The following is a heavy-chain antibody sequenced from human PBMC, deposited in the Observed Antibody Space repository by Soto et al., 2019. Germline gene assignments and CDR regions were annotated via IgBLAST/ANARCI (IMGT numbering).Heavy chain of an antibody. D-gene: IGHD5-18*01. J-gene: IGHJ4*02. V-gene: IGHV2-5*01. Sequence: QITLKESGPTLVKPTQTPTLTCTFSGFSFGVSGVGVGWIRQPPGKALEWLALGFWHDDKPYNPSLRSRLTITKDAPKIQVVLTMTNMAPLDTATYFCARAYTYDFDYWGQGTLVSVSS. CDR3: ARAYTYDFDY. CDR2: GFWHDDK. CDR1: GFSFGVSGVG.